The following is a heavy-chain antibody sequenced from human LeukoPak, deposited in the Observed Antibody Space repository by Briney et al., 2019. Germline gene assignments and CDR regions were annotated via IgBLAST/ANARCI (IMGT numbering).Heavy chain of an antibody. D-gene: IGHD3-22*01. CDR3: AKGRAGNYYYDSSDY. CDR2: ISYDGSNK. Sequence: GGSLRLSCAASGITFSSYAMHWVRQAPGKGLEWVAVISYDGSNKYYADSVKGRFTISRDNSKNTLYLQMNSLRAEDTAVYYCAKGRAGNYYYDSSDYWGQGTLVTVSS. J-gene: IGHJ4*02. CDR1: GITFSSYA. V-gene: IGHV3-30*04.